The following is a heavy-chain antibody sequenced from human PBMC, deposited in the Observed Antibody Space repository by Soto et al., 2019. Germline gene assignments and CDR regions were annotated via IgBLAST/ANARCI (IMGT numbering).Heavy chain of an antibody. CDR1: GYTFSSYG. D-gene: IGHD3-3*01. CDR3: ARITILGLPWDS. CDR2: ISAYNGNT. J-gene: IGHJ4*02. V-gene: IGHV1-18*04. Sequence: QVPLVQSGAEVKKPGASVKVSCKASGYTFSSYGISWVRQATGQGLEWMGRISAYNGNTNYAQKFQGRVTMTTDTSTSTAYLELRSLRSDDTAVYYCARITILGLPWDSWGQGTLVTVSS.